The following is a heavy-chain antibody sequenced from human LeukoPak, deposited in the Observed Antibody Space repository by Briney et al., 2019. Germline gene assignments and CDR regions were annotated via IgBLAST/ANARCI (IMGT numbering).Heavy chain of an antibody. CDR2: ITWNSGST. CDR3: AKDTRYSYGYGMDV. V-gene: IGHV3-9*01. CDR1: GFTFSSYD. D-gene: IGHD5-18*01. J-gene: IGHJ6*02. Sequence: GGSLRLSCAASGFTFSSYDMNWVRQAPGKGLEWVSGITWNSGSTGYADSVKGRFTISRDNAKNSLYLQMNSLRAEDTALYYCAKDTRYSYGYGMDVWGQGTTVTVSS.